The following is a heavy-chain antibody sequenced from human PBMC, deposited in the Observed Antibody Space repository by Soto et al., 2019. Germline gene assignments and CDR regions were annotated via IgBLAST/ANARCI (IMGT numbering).Heavy chain of an antibody. V-gene: IGHV3-21*01. J-gene: IGHJ5*02. D-gene: IGHD3-16*01. CDR2: ISRSSTYI. CDR3: ARGVLPISSTSWFDP. CDR1: GFPFSTSN. Sequence: VQLVESGGGLVNPGGSLRLSCVVSGFPFSTSNMNWVRQAPGKGLEWVSFISRSSTYIYYADSVKGRFTISRDDAENSLFLQMNRRRAEDTAVYYCARGVLPISSTSWFDPWGQGTLVTVSS.